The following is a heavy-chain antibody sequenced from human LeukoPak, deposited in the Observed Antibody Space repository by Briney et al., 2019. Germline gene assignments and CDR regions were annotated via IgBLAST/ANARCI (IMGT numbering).Heavy chain of an antibody. D-gene: IGHD2-2*01. CDR3: AKDPYGTRYFDY. CDR2: LSGGGGDT. V-gene: IGHV3-23*01. Sequence: GGSLRLSCAASGFTFNKYAMSWVRQAPVKGLEWVSSLSGGGGDTYYAESVKGRFTISRDNSKNTVYLEMNSLRAEDTAVYYCAKDPYGTRYFDYWGQGTLVTVSS. J-gene: IGHJ4*02. CDR1: GFTFNKYA.